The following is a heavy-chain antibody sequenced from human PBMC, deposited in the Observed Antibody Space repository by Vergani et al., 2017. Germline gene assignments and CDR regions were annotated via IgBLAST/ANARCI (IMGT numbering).Heavy chain of an antibody. Sequence: QVQVQQWGAGLLKPSETLSLTCAVYGVSFSAYHWTWIRQSPGKGLEWIGDINHSGSTNYNPSLKSRVTISLDTSKRQFSLKLRSVTAADTAVYYCARVTRFSDPHNYYYYYYMDVWGRGTTVTVSS. J-gene: IGHJ6*03. CDR3: ARVTRFSDPHNYYYYYYMDV. CDR2: INHSGST. CDR1: GVSFSAYH. D-gene: IGHD1/OR15-1a*01. V-gene: IGHV4-34*01.